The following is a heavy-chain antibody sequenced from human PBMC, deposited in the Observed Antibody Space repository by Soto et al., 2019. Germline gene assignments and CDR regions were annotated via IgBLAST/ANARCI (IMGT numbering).Heavy chain of an antibody. J-gene: IGHJ6*02. CDR1: WFTFSSYA. CDR3: ASAAREYYYYGMDV. Sequence: RLSSAAPWFTFSSYAMSWVRPAPGKGLEWVSAISGSGGSTYYADSVKGRFTISRDNSKNTLYLQMNSLRAEDTAVYYCASAAREYYYYGMDVWGQGTTVTVSS. CDR2: ISGSGGST. V-gene: IGHV3-23*01.